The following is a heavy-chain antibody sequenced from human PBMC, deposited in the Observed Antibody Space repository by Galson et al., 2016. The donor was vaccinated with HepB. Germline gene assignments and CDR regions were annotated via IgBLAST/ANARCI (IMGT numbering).Heavy chain of an antibody. CDR3: ARTGSSMVRGDRGMAFDY. D-gene: IGHD3-10*01. CDR2: INHSRST. V-gene: IGHV4-34*10. Sequence: ETLSLTCGVYGGSLTGYYWSWIRQPPGKGLEWIGEINHSRSTNYNPSPKSRITVSIDTSKREFSLNLTSVTAADTAVYYCARTGSSMVRGDRGMAFDYWAQGTLVTVSS. J-gene: IGHJ4*02. CDR1: GGSLTGYY.